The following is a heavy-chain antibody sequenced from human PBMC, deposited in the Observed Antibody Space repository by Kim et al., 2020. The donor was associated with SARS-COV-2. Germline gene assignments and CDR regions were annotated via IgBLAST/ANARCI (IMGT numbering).Heavy chain of an antibody. CDR1: GGTFSSYA. J-gene: IGHJ4*02. CDR3: ARDSGNYYDILTGYYKRGLWVY. Sequence: SVKVSCTASGGTFSSYAISWVRQAPGQGLEWMGRIIPILGIANYAQKFQGRVTITADKSTSTAYMELSSLRSEDTAVYYCARDSGNYYDILTGYYKRGLWVYWGQGTLVTVSS. D-gene: IGHD3-9*01. V-gene: IGHV1-69*04. CDR2: IIPILGIA.